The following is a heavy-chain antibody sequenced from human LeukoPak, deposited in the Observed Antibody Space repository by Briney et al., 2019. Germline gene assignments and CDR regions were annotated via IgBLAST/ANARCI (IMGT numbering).Heavy chain of an antibody. D-gene: IGHD3-10*01. Sequence: PGGSLRLSCAASGFTVSSNYMSWVRQAPGKGLEWVSIIYSDDSTYYADSVKGRFTISRDNSKNTLYLQMNSLRAEDTAVYYCTRASLWLGDFHLWGQGTLLTVSS. CDR2: IYSDDST. J-gene: IGHJ1*01. CDR1: GFTVSSNY. V-gene: IGHV3-53*01. CDR3: TRASLWLGDFHL.